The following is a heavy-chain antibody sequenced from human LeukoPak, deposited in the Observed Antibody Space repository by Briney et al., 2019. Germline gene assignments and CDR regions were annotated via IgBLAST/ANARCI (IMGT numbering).Heavy chain of an antibody. V-gene: IGHV3-23*01. D-gene: IGHD6-13*01. CDR2: ISNSSGNT. CDR3: AKDRTNSWRNFDY. Sequence: PXGSLRLSCAGSGFTFTRYGMSWVRQAPGKGVERVSGISNSSGNTFYADSVNGPFTISRDNSTNTLFLQMNSLRVEDTAVYYCAKDRTNSWRNFDYWGQGTLVTVAS. J-gene: IGHJ4*02. CDR1: GFTFTRYG.